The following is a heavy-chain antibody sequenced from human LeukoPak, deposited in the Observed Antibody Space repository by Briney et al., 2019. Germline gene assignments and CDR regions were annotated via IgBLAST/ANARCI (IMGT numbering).Heavy chain of an antibody. CDR3: ATGDSSGFDY. V-gene: IGHV1-2*04. D-gene: IGHD3-22*01. CDR2: INPNSGGT. CDR1: GYTFTSYD. Sequence: ASVKVSYKASGYTFTSYDINWVRQATGQGLEWMGWINPNSGGTNYAQKFQGWVTMTRDTSISTAYMELSRLRSDDTAVYYCATGDSSGFDYWGQGTLVTVSS. J-gene: IGHJ4*02.